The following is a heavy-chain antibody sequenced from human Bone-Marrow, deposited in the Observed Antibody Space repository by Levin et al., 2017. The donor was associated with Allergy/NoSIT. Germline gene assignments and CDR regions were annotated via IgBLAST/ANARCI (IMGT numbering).Heavy chain of an antibody. J-gene: IGHJ5*02. D-gene: IGHD2-2*01. Sequence: PSETLSLTCAVYGGSFSGYYWSWIRQPPGKGLEWIGEINHSGSTNYNPSLKSRVTISVDTSKNQFSLKLSSVTAADTAVYYCASFKNCSSTSWRRGWFDPWGQGTLVTVSS. CDR3: ASFKNCSSTSWRRGWFDP. V-gene: IGHV4-34*01. CDR2: INHSGST. CDR1: GGSFSGYY.